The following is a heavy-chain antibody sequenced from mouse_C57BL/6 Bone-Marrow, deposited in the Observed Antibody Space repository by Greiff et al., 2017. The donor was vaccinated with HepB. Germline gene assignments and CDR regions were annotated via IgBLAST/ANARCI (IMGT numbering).Heavy chain of an antibody. D-gene: IGHD3-2*02. CDR1: GFSFNTYA. V-gene: IGHV10-1*01. CDR3: VRHKGYPYAMDY. CDR2: IRSKSNNYAT. J-gene: IGHJ4*01. Sequence: DVQLVESGGGLVQPKGSLKLSCAASGFSFNTYAMNWVRQAPGKGLEWVARIRSKSNNYATYYADSVKDRFTISRDDSESMLYLQMNNLKTEDTAMYYCVRHKGYPYAMDYWGQGTSVTVSS.